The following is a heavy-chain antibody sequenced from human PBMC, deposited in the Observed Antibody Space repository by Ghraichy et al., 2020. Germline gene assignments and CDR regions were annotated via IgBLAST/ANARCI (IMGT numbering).Heavy chain of an antibody. CDR3: ARISEYSTSFYYYYMDV. CDR2: IYYNGNT. J-gene: IGHJ6*03. D-gene: IGHD6-6*01. Sequence: SETLSLTCTVSGASITIGDYYWSWIRQPPGKGLEWIGYIYYNGNTYYNPSLKSRLTISVDTSKSQFFLKLSSVTAADTAVYFCARISEYSTSFYYYYMDVWGKGTTVTVSS. V-gene: IGHV4-30-4*01. CDR1: GASITIGDYY.